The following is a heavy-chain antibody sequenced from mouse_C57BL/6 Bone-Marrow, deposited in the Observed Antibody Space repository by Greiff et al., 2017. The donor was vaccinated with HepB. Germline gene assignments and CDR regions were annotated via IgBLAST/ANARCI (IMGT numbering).Heavy chain of an antibody. J-gene: IGHJ2*01. CDR3: ARTIVVEGY. CDR1: GYTFTGYW. Sequence: QVQLQQSGAELVKPGASVKLSCKATGYTFTGYWIEWVKQRPGHGLEWIGEILPGSGNTNYNQKFKGKATLTADTSSNTAYMQLSSLTTEDSAIYYCARTIVVEGYWGQGTTLTVSS. D-gene: IGHD1-1*01. V-gene: IGHV1-9*01. CDR2: ILPGSGNT.